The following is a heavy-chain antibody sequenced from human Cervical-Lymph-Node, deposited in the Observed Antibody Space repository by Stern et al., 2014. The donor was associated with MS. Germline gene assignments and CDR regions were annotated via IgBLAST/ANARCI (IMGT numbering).Heavy chain of an antibody. V-gene: IGHV1-69*14. J-gene: IGHJ4*02. D-gene: IGHD1-1*01. CDR1: GGTFSTYS. CDR3: ARYRGTFYFDN. CDR2: IFLIFGTV. Sequence: QDQLVQSGAEVKRPGSSVRVACKASGGTFSTYSISWVRQAPGQGLEWMGGIFLIFGTVNYAQTFQGRVTMSAEKSPSTAYLDLTSLRSEDTAMYYCARYRGTFYFDNWGQGTLVTVSS.